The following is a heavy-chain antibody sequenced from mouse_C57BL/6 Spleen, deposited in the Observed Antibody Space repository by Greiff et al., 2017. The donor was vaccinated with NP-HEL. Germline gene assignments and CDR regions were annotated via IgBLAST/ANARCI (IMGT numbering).Heavy chain of an antibody. D-gene: IGHD2-3*01. CDR3: AWPCDGYPSYFAMDY. V-gene: IGHV5-17*01. CDR2: ISSGSSTI. CDR1: GFTFSDYG. Sequence: EVKLVESGGGLVKPGGSLKLSCAASGFTFSDYGMHWVRQAPERGLEWVAYISSGSSTIYYADKVKGRVTISRDNAKNTLFLQMTSLRSEETALYYCAWPCDGYPSYFAMDYWGQGTSVTVSS. J-gene: IGHJ4*01.